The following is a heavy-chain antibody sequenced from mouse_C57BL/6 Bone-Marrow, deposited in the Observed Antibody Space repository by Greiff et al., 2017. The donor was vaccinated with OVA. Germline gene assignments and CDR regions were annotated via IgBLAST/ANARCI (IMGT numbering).Heavy chain of an antibody. CDR3: ARREDYGYDGPYYYAMDY. J-gene: IGHJ4*01. CDR1: GYTFTDYY. Sequence: EVQLQQSGPELVKPGASVKISCKASGYTFTDYYMNWVKQSHGKSLEWIGDINPNNGGTSYNQKFKGKATLTVDKSSSTAYMELRSLTSEDSAVYYCARREDYGYDGPYYYAMDYWGQGTSVTVSS. V-gene: IGHV1-26*01. D-gene: IGHD2-2*01. CDR2: INPNNGGT.